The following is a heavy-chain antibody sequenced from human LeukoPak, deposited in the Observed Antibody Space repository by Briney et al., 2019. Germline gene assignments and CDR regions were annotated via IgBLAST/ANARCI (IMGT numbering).Heavy chain of an antibody. J-gene: IGHJ6*03. Sequence: GGSLRLSCAASGFTLISYWMTWVRQAPGKGLEWVANIKQDGSEKYYVDSVKGRFTISRDNAKNSLYLQTNSLRDEDTAVYYCARADSSIAARLSRSSIFNYYYYMDVWGKGTTVTVSS. CDR3: ARADSSIAARLSRSSIFNYYYYMDV. D-gene: IGHD6-6*01. CDR1: GFTLISYW. CDR2: IKQDGSEK. V-gene: IGHV3-7*01.